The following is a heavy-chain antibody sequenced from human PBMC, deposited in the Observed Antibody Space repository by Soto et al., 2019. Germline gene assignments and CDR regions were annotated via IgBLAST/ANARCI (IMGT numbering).Heavy chain of an antibody. D-gene: IGHD2-8*01. Sequence: QVQLVESGGGVVQPGRSLRLSCAASGFIFSTYAMHWVRQAPGKGPEWVAVISYDGGEKYYADSVTGRFTISRDNAKNTMYLQMTSLRAEDTALYYCAREHAGLMHYWGQGTRVIVSS. V-gene: IGHV3-30-3*01. J-gene: IGHJ4*02. CDR1: GFIFSTYA. CDR3: AREHAGLMHY. CDR2: ISYDGGEK.